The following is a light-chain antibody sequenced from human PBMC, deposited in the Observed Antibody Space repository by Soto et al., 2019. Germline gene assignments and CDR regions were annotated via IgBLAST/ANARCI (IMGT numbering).Light chain of an antibody. CDR3: SSYTSSSTPYV. V-gene: IGLV2-14*03. CDR2: DVS. Sequence: SALTQPASVSGSPGQSITISCTRSSSDVGGYDYVSWYQHHPGKAPKLMIHDVSNRPSGVSNRFSGSKSGNTASLTISGLRAEDEADYYCSSYTSSSTPYVFGTGTKVTVL. CDR1: SSDVGGYDY. J-gene: IGLJ1*01.